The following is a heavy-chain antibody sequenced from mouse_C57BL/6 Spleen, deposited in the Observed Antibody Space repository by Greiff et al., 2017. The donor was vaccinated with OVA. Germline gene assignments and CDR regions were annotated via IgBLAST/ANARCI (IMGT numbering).Heavy chain of an antibody. J-gene: IGHJ3*01. CDR1: GYTFTSYG. Sequence: QVQLQQSGAELARPGASVKLSCKASGYTFTSYGISWVKQRTGQGLEWIGEIYPRSGNTYYNEKFKGKATLTADKSSSTAYMELRSLTSEDSAVYFCARSNYDYDWFAYWGQGTLVTVFA. D-gene: IGHD2-4*01. CDR3: ARSNYDYDWFAY. CDR2: IYPRSGNT. V-gene: IGHV1-81*01.